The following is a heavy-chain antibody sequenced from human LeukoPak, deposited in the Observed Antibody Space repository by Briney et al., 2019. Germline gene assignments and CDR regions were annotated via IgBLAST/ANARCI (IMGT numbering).Heavy chain of an antibody. CDR3: ARSFYYYDSSGYFPFYY. Sequence: KTGGSLRLSWAASGFTFSSYTMNWVRQAPGKGREWGSSISSSSNYIYYADSVQGRFTISRDNAKNSLYLQMNSLRADDTSVYYCARSFYYYDSSGYFPFYYWGQGTLVTVSS. V-gene: IGHV3-21*01. CDR1: GFTFSSYT. D-gene: IGHD3-22*01. J-gene: IGHJ4*02. CDR2: ISSSSNYI.